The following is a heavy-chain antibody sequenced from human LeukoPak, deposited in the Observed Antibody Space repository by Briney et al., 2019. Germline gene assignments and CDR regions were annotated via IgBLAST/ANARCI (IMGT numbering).Heavy chain of an antibody. CDR1: GYTFTGYY. CDR2: INPNSGGT. D-gene: IGHD2-15*01. Sequence: ASVKVSCKASGYTFTGYYMHWVRQAPGQGLEWMGWINPNSGGTNYAQKFQGRVTMTRDTSISTAYMELSRLRSDDTAVYYCARGCSGGSCYGWFDPWGQGTLVTVSA. V-gene: IGHV1-2*02. CDR3: ARGCSGGSCYGWFDP. J-gene: IGHJ5*02.